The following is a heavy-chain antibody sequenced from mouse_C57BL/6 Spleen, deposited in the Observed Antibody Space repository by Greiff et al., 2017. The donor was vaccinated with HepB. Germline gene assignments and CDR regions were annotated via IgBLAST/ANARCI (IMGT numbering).Heavy chain of an antibody. J-gene: IGHJ2*01. CDR3: ARGGYYFDY. V-gene: IGHV1-82*01. CDR2: IYPGDGDT. Sequence: VQLQESGPELVKPGASVKISCKASGYAFSSSWMNWVKQSPGKGLEWIGRIYPGDGDTNYNGKFKGKATLTADKSSSTAYMQLSSLTSEDSAVYFCARGGYYFDYWGQGTTLTVSS. CDR1: GYAFSSSW.